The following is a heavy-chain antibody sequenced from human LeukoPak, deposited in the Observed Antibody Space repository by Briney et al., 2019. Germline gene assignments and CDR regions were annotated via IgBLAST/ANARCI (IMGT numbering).Heavy chain of an antibody. CDR2: ISYSGST. Sequence: PSETLSLTCTVSGGSISGVDYYWNWICQPPGRGLEWIGFISYSGSTYYIPSLRSRVSISAETSKNQFSLRLSSVTATDTAVYYCVRGHSSGHGAYFDYWGQGTLATVSS. CDR1: GGSISGVDYY. V-gene: IGHV4-30-4*01. CDR3: VRGHSSGHGAYFDY. D-gene: IGHD3-22*01. J-gene: IGHJ4*02.